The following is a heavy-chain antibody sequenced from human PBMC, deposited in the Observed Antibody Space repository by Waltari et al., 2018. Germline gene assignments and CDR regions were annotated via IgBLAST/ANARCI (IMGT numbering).Heavy chain of an antibody. J-gene: IGHJ4*02. D-gene: IGHD2-15*01. CDR2: INHSGST. V-gene: IGHV4-34*01. CDR3: ARSSGGSWSYFDY. Sequence: QVQLQQWGAGLLKPSETLSLTCAVYGGSFSGYYWSWIRQPPGKGLEWIGEINHSGSTNSNPSLKSRVTISVDTSKNQFSLKLSSVTAADTAVYYCARSSGGSWSYFDYWGQGTLVTVSS. CDR1: GGSFSGYY.